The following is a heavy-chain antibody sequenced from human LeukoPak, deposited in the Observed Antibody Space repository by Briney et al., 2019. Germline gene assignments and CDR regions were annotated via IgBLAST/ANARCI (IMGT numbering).Heavy chain of an antibody. D-gene: IGHD3-9*01. Sequence: GGSLRLSCAASGFTFSSYGMHWVRQAPGKGLEGVAFIRYDGSNKYYADSVKGRFTISRDNSKNTLYLQMNSLRAEDTAVYYCAKDILTGYYSVGSAFDIWGQGTMVTVSS. CDR1: GFTFSSYG. CDR3: AKDILTGYYSVGSAFDI. V-gene: IGHV3-30*02. CDR2: IRYDGSNK. J-gene: IGHJ3*02.